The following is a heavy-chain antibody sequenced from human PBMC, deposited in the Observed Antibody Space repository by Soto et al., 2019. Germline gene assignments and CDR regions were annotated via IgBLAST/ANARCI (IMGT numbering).Heavy chain of an antibody. D-gene: IGHD5-12*01. J-gene: IGHJ5*02. CDR3: AIGGYDWSFGWFDP. V-gene: IGHV1-69*01. CDR2: IIPIIGKA. CDR1: GGTFSSYA. Sequence: QVQLVQSGAEVKKPGSSVKVSCKASGGTFSSYAISWVRQAPGQGLEWMGGIIPIIGKANYAQKFQGKVQITADESTSTAYVELSSLRSEDTAVYYCAIGGYDWSFGWFDPWGQGTLVTVSS.